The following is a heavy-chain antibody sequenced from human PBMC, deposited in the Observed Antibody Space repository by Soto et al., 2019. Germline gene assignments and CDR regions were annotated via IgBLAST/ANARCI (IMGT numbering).Heavy chain of an antibody. CDR3: ARVGCSSTSCSNYYYGLDV. CDR2: ISGSGSTI. Sequence: LRLSCAASGFTFSSYEMNWVRQAPGKGLEWVSYISGSGSTIYYADSVKGRFTISRDNAKNSLYLQMNSLRAEDTAVYYCARVGCSSTSCSNYYYGLDVWGRGATVTVSS. V-gene: IGHV3-48*03. D-gene: IGHD2-2*01. CDR1: GFTFSSYE. J-gene: IGHJ6*02.